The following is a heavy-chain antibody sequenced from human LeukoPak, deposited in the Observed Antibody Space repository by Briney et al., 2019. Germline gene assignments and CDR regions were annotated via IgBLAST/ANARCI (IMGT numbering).Heavy chain of an antibody. CDR3: AKVLLIGSASRKSYMHV. Sequence: GGSLRLSCAASGFTFRANLVRWARQPPGKGREWGASISHRGSYYAASVRGRFTISRDNSKNTLYLQMSSLRAEDTAVYFCAKVLLIGSASRKSYMHVWGQGTTVTVSS. CDR1: GFTFRANL. J-gene: IGHJ6*02. CDR2: ISHRGS. D-gene: IGHD2/OR15-2a*01. V-gene: IGHV3-23*01.